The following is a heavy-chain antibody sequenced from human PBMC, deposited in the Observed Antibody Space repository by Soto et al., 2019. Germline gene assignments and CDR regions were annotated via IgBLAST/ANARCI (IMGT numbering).Heavy chain of an antibody. D-gene: IGHD2-15*01. CDR3: AKRRGAGGHFDY. CDR2: VSIGGST. V-gene: IGHV3-23*01. CDR1: GFTFSSYA. Sequence: DVQLLESGGGLVQPEGSLRLSCAASGFTFSSYAMGWVRQGPGKELEWVAVVSIGGSTHYAASVRGRFTISRDNSKNKLSLPMNSLIAEDTALYFCAKRRGAGGHFDYWGQGALVTVSS. J-gene: IGHJ4*02.